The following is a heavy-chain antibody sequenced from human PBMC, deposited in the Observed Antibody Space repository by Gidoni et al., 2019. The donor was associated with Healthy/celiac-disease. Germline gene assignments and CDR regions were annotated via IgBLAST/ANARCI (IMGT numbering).Heavy chain of an antibody. CDR1: GGTFSSYA. CDR2: IIPIFGTA. CDR3: ARGGYSRASRYYGMDV. Sequence: QVQLVQSGAEVKKPGSSVKVSCKASGGTFSSYAISWVRQAPGRGLEWMGGIIPIFGTANYAQKFQGRVTITADESTSTAYMELSSLRSEDTAVYYCARGGYSRASRYYGMDVWGQGTTVTVSS. D-gene: IGHD5-18*01. J-gene: IGHJ6*02. V-gene: IGHV1-69*01.